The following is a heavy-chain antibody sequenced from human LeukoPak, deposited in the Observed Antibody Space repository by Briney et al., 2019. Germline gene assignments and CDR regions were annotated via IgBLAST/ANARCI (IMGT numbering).Heavy chain of an antibody. V-gene: IGHV3-30-3*01. J-gene: IGHJ6*02. CDR1: GFTFSSYA. CDR3: ARDSDLWSGYLASYYYYGMDV. CDR2: ISYDGSNK. Sequence: GGSLRLSCAASGFTFSSYAMHWVRQAPGKGLEWVAVISYDGSNKYYADSVKGRFTISRDNSKNTLYLQMNSLRAEDTAVYYCARDSDLWSGYLASYYYYGMDVWGQGTTVTVSS. D-gene: IGHD3-3*01.